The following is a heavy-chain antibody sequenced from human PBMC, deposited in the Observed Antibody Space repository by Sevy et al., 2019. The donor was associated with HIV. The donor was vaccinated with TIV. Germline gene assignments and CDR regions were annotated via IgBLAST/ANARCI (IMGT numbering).Heavy chain of an antibody. V-gene: IGHV4-39*01. CDR1: AGSISSSSYY. Sequence: SETLSLTCTVSAGSISSSSYYWGWIRQPPGKGLEWIGSIYYSGSTYYNPSLKSRVTISVDTSKNQFSLKLSSVTAADTAVYYCARVLYFSYYYYMDVWGKGTTVTVS. D-gene: IGHD3-10*01. CDR3: ARVLYFSYYYYMDV. CDR2: IYYSGST. J-gene: IGHJ6*03.